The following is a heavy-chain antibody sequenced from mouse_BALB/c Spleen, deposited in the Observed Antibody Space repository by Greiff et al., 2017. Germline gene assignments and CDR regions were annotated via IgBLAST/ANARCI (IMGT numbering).Heavy chain of an antibody. CDR3: ARVDY. V-gene: IGHV1S81*02. Sequence: VQLQQPGAELVKPGASVKLSCKASGYTFTSYWMHWVKQRPGQGLEWIGEINPSNGRTNYNEKFKSKATLTVDKSSSTAYMQLSSLTSEDSAVYYCARVDYWGQGTSVTVSS. CDR2: INPSNGRT. CDR1: GYTFTSYW. J-gene: IGHJ4*01.